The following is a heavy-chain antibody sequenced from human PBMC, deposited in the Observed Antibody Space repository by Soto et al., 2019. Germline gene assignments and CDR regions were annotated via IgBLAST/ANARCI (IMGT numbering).Heavy chain of an antibody. Sequence: ASETLCVRWGVAGGSLGGGGVSWRWIRQPPGKGLEWIGYIYHSGSTYYNPSLKSRVTISVDRSKNQFSLKLSSVTAEDTAVYYCARVPDRWGQGTLVTVSS. CDR1: GGSLGGGGVS. D-gene: IGHD2-2*01. J-gene: IGHJ4*02. V-gene: IGHV4-30-2*01. CDR3: ARVPDR. CDR2: IYHSGST.